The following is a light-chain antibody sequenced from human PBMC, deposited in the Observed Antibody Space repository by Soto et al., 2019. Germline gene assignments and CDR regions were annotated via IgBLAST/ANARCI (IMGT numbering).Light chain of an antibody. V-gene: IGKV3D-15*01. CDR1: QSVSSN. J-gene: IGKJ4*01. CDR3: QQYNNWPPLT. Sequence: EIVMTQSPATLSVSAGERVTLSCRASQSVSSNLAWYQQKPGQAHRLLIYGASTRATGIPARFSGSGSGTDFTLTISSPQSEDFAVYYCQQYNNWPPLTFGGGTKVEIK. CDR2: GAS.